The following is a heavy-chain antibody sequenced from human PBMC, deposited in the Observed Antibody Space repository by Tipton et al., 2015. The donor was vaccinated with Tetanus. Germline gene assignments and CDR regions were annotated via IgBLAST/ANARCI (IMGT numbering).Heavy chain of an antibody. D-gene: IGHD1-14*01. CDR3: ARGTGDY. Sequence: TLSLTCSVSGGSISSDAHYWSWIRQPPGKGLEWIGYIYYSGSTNYNPSLKSRVTISVDTSKNQFSLELGSVTAADTAVYYCARGTGDYWGQGTLVTVSS. CDR1: GGSISSDAHY. CDR2: IYYSGST. J-gene: IGHJ4*02. V-gene: IGHV4-61*08.